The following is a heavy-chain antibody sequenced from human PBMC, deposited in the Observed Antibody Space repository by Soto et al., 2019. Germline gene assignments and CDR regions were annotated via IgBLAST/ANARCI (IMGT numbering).Heavy chain of an antibody. CDR3: ARGNVYRAFGY. D-gene: IGHD4-4*01. J-gene: IGHJ4*02. Sequence: SSGSSNVWIRIRQTTGKGLEWIGEIYHSGSTNYNPSLKSRVTISVDKSKNQFALKLSSVTAADTAVYYCARGNVYRAFGYWGQGILLTVPA. V-gene: IGHV4-4*02. CDR2: IYHSGST. CDR1: SSGSSNV.